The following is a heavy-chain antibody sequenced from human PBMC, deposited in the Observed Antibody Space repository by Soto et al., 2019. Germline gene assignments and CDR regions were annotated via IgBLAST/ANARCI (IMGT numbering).Heavy chain of an antibody. J-gene: IGHJ2*01. CDR1: GGSFSGYY. D-gene: IGHD5-12*01. CDR3: ARGVGRWLQLRHRYFDL. V-gene: IGHV4-34*01. CDR2: IYHSGST. Sequence: QVQLQQWGAGLLKPSETLSLTCAVYGGSFSGYYWSWIRQPPGKGLEWIGEIYHSGSTNYNPSLKSRVTISVDTSKNQYSLKLSSVTAADTAVYFCARGVGRWLQLRHRYFDLWGRGTLVTVSS.